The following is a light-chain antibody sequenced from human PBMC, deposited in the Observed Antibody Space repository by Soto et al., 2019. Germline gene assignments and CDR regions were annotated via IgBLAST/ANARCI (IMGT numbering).Light chain of an antibody. CDR3: QQRSKSLT. J-gene: IGKJ4*01. CDR2: DAS. CDR1: QSVSSY. V-gene: IGKV3-11*01. Sequence: EIVLTQSPATLSLSPGERATLTCRASQSVSSYLAWYQQKPGQAPRLLIYDASNRATGIPARFSGSGSGTDFTLTISSLEPEDFAVYYSQQRSKSLTFGGGTNVEIK.